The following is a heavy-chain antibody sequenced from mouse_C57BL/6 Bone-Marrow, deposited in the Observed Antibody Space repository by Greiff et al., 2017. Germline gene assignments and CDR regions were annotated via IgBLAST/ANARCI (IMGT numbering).Heavy chain of an antibody. Sequence: VQLQQSGPELVKPGASVKISCKASGYTFTDYYMNWVKQSHGKSLEWIGDINPNNGGTSYNQKFKGKATLTVDKSSSTAYMELRSLTSEDSAVYYCARCGYLSWFAYWGQGTLVTVSA. CDR3: ARCGYLSWFAY. J-gene: IGHJ3*01. D-gene: IGHD2-2*01. V-gene: IGHV1-26*01. CDR2: INPNNGGT. CDR1: GYTFTDYY.